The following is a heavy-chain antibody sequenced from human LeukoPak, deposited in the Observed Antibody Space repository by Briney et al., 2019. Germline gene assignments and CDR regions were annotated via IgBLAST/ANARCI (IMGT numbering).Heavy chain of an antibody. Sequence: GGSLRLSCAASGFTFSSYSMNWVRQAPGKGLEWVSSISSSSSYIYYADSVKGRFTISRDNAKNSLYLQMNSLRAEDTAVYYCARGNSVDTAFDYWGQGTLVTVSS. J-gene: IGHJ4*02. CDR2: ISSSSSYI. V-gene: IGHV3-21*01. CDR1: GFTFSSYS. D-gene: IGHD5-18*01. CDR3: ARGNSVDTAFDY.